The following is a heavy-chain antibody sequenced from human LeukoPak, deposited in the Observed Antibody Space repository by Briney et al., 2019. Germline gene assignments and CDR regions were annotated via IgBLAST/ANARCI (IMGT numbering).Heavy chain of an antibody. D-gene: IGHD3-10*01. CDR3: ATARVNSVGNVWFDP. CDR2: FDPEDGET. V-gene: IGHV1-24*01. CDR1: GYTLTELS. Sequence: GASVKVSCKVSGYTLTELSMHWVRQAPGKGLEWMGGFDPEDGETIYAQQFQGRVTMTEDTSTDTAYMELSSLRSEHKDLYYCATARVNSVGNVWFDPWGQGTLVTVSS. J-gene: IGHJ5*02.